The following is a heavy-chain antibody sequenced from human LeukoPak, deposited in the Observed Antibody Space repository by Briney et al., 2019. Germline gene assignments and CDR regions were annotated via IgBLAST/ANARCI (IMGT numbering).Heavy chain of an antibody. V-gene: IGHV3-30*04. CDR2: VSYDGSDT. J-gene: IGHJ6*03. CDR3: AGRPGTYYYYYMDV. D-gene: IGHD6-13*01. CDR1: GLTFSRYT. Sequence: GGSLRLSCVVSGLTFSRYTMYWVRQTPGRGLEWVACVSYDGSDTYYADSVKGRFTVSRDNSKNMVYLQLNSLRAEDTALYYCAGRPGTYYYYYMDVWGKGTTVTVSS.